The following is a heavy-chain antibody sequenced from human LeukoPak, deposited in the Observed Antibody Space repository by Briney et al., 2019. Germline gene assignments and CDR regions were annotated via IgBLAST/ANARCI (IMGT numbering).Heavy chain of an antibody. CDR2: MNPNSGNT. D-gene: IGHD5-12*01. J-gene: IGHJ4*02. V-gene: IGHV1-8*01. CDR1: GYTFTSYD. Sequence: GASVKVSCKASGYTFTSYDINWVRQATGQGVEWMGWMNPNSGNTGYAQKFQGRVTMTRNTSISTAYMELSSLRPEDTAVYYCARGSGYSGQLDYWGQGTLVTVSS. CDR3: ARGSGYSGQLDY.